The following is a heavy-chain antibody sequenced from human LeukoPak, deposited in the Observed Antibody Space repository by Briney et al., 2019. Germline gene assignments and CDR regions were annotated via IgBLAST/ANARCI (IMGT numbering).Heavy chain of an antibody. CDR3: ARAFRLNYFDP. V-gene: IGHV3-7*05. CDR1: GFTFSSYW. J-gene: IGHJ5*02. D-gene: IGHD1-7*01. Sequence: GGSLRLSCAASGFTFSSYWMSWVRQAPGKGLEWVANIKQDGGEKYYVDSVKGRFTISRDNAKKSLYLQMNSLRADDTAVYYCARAFRLNYFDPWGQGTLVTVSS. CDR2: IKQDGGEK.